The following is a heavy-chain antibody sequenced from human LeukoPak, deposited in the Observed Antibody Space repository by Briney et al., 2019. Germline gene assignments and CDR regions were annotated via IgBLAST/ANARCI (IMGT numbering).Heavy chain of an antibody. CDR3: GRSAAAGFFDY. D-gene: IGHD6-13*01. Sequence: GGSLRLSCAASGFTFSSYGMHWVRQAPGRGLEWVANIKQEGSEKYYVDSVKGRFTISRDNDKNSLYMQMNSLRAEDTAVYYCGRSAAAGFFDYWGQGTLVTVSS. J-gene: IGHJ4*02. CDR2: IKQEGSEK. V-gene: IGHV3-7*03. CDR1: GFTFSSYG.